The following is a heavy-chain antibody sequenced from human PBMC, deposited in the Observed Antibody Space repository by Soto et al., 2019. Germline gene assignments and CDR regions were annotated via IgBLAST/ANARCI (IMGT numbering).Heavy chain of an antibody. CDR3: ARGGYRGYDSDGYDY. Sequence: LSPYRTASGLSLCCYSMNWVRPAQGKGLEWVSSISSSSNYIYYADSVKGRFTISRDNAKNSLYLQMNSLRAEDTAVYYCARGGYRGYDSDGYDYWGRGTLVPFS. J-gene: IGHJ4*02. V-gene: IGHV3-21*01. CDR2: ISSSSNYI. CDR1: GLSLCCYS. D-gene: IGHD5-12*01.